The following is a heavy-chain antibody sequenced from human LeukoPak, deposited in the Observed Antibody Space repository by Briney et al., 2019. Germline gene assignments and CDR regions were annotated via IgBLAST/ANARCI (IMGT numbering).Heavy chain of an antibody. V-gene: IGHV4-34*01. CDR1: GGSFSGYY. CDR3: ARGRITIFGVVIIHPRGSYMDV. D-gene: IGHD3-3*01. J-gene: IGHJ6*03. CDR2: INHSGST. Sequence: SETLSLTCAVYGGSFSGYYWSWIRQPPGKGLEWIGEINHSGSTNYNPSLKSRVTRSVKKCKNHFSLKLSFVTAADTAVYYCARGRITIFGVVIIHPRGSYMDVWGKGTTVTVSS.